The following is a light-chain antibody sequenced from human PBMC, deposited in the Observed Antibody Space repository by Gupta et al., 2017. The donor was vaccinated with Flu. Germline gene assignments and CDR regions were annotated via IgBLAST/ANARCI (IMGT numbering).Light chain of an antibody. J-gene: IGLJ3*02. CDR3: VLYMGSGSWV. Sequence: QTVVTQEPSFSVSPGGTVTLTCGLSSGSVSTSYYPSWYQQTPGQAPRTLIYSTNTRSSWVPDRFSGSILGNKAALTITGAQADDESDYYCVLYMGSGSWVFGGGTKLTVL. CDR2: STN. V-gene: IGLV8-61*01. CDR1: SGSVSTSYY.